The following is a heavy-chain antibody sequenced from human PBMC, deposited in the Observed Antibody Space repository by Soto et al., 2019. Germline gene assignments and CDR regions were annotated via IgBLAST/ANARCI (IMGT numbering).Heavy chain of an antibody. Sequence: GGSLRLSCAASGFTFSSYWLHWVRQAPGEGLVWVSRINSDGSSTRYADSVKGRFTISRDNAKNTLYLQMNNLRAEDTAVYYCATQLAVCGGGGGQGALVAVSS. D-gene: IGHD3-3*02. CDR1: GFTFSSYW. V-gene: IGHV3-74*01. CDR3: ATQLAVCGGG. J-gene: IGHJ4*02. CDR2: INSDGSST.